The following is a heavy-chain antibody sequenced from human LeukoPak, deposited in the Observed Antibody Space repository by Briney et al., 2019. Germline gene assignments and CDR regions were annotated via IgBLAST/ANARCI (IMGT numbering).Heavy chain of an antibody. CDR1: GFTFISNY. V-gene: IGHV3-53*01. Sequence: PGGALRLSCAASGFTFISNYMGWGRQAPGKGLEGVSVSYRGGSTDYSDAVEGGFTISRDNSKNTLYLQMNSLRAEDTAVYYCALQNDSSPFDYWGQGTLVTVSS. J-gene: IGHJ4*02. CDR2: SYRGGST. D-gene: IGHD3-22*01. CDR3: ALQNDSSPFDY.